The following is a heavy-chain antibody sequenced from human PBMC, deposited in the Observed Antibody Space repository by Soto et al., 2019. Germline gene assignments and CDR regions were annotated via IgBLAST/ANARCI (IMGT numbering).Heavy chain of an antibody. CDR2: IRSKAYGGTT. V-gene: IGHV3-49*03. CDR3: SSWDCSGGSCYSGLDY. J-gene: IGHJ4*02. D-gene: IGHD2-15*01. CDR1: GVTFGDYS. Sequence: GGSLRLSCTASGVTFGDYSMNWFRQAPGKGLEWVAFIRSKAYGGTTEYAASVKGRFTISRDDSKSIAYLQMNSLKIEDTAVYYCSSWDCSGGSCYSGLDYWGQGSLVIVSS.